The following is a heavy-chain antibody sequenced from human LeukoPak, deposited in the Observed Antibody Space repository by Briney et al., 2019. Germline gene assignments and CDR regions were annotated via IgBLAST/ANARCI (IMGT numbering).Heavy chain of an antibody. CDR3: AIDAPGSSHTLDY. CDR1: GFTFSNYA. V-gene: IGHV3-23*01. Sequence: QSGGSLRLSCAASGFTFSNYAMGWVRQAPGKGLEWVSAISDTGGSTYYAYSMEGRFAISRDSSKSILYLQMSSLRAEDTAVYYCAIDAPGSSHTLDYWGQGTLVTVSS. J-gene: IGHJ4*02. CDR2: ISDTGGST. D-gene: IGHD3-10*01.